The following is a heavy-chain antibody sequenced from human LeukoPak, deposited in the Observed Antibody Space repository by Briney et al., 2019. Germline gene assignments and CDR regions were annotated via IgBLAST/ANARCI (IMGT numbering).Heavy chain of an antibody. D-gene: IGHD2-15*01. CDR2: ISGSGGST. J-gene: IGHJ4*02. V-gene: IGHV3-23*01. CDR3: AKGLLGPALVVAAPIDY. Sequence: PGGSLRLSCAASGFTFSSYAMSWVRQAPGKGLEWVSAISGSGGSTYYADSVKGRFTISRDNSKNTLYLQMNSLRAEDTAVYYRAKGLLGPALVVAAPIDYWGQGTLVTVSS. CDR1: GFTFSSYA.